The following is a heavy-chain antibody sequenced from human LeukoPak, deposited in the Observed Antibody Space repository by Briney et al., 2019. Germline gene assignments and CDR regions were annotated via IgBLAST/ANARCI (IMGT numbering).Heavy chain of an antibody. CDR2: IYYSGST. D-gene: IGHD2-8*01. J-gene: IGHJ4*02. CDR3: ARTHCTNGVCRLDY. CDR1: GGSISSYY. V-gene: IGHV4-59*12. Sequence: PSETLSLTCTVSGGSISSYYWSWIRQPPGKGLEWIGYIYYSGSTNYNPSLKSRVTISVDTSKNQFSLKLSSVTAADTAVYYCARTHCTNGVCRLDYWGQGTLVTVSS.